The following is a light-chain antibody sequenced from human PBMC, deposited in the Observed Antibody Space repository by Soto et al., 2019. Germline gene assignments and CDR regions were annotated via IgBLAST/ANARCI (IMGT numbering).Light chain of an antibody. CDR2: GAS. J-gene: IGKJ2*01. CDR3: QQYGSPPHN. CDR1: QSVSSSY. V-gene: IGKV3-20*01. Sequence: EIVLTQSPGTLSLSPGERATLSCRASQSVSSSYLAWYKHKPGQAPRLLIYGASSRATGIPDRFSGSGSGTDFTLTISRLEPEDFAVYYCQQYGSPPHNFGQGTKLEIK.